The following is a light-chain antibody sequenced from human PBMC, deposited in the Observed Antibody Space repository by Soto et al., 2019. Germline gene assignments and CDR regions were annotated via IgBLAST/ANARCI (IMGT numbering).Light chain of an antibody. CDR1: QSFSRK. V-gene: IGKV3D-15*01. J-gene: IGKJ1*01. CDR2: GAS. Sequence: EIVMTQSPATLSVSPGESATLSCRASQSFSRKLVFYQEKAGQAPRLLIYGASTRATGIPERFSGSGSGTEFTLTISSLQSEDFAVYYCQQYTNWPKTFGQGTKVDI. CDR3: QQYTNWPKT.